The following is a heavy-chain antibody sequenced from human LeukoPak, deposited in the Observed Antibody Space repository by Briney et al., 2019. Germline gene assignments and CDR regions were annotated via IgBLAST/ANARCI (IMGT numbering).Heavy chain of an antibody. CDR2: ISSSSSYI. V-gene: IGHV3-21*01. D-gene: IGHD2-15*01. CDR1: GFTFSSYS. J-gene: IGHJ2*01. Sequence: PGGSLRLSCAASGFTFSSYSMNWVRQAPGKGLEWVSSISSSSSYIYYADSVKGRFTISRDNAKNSLYLQMNSLRAEDTAVYYCARDRDNDWYFDLWGRGTLVTVSP. CDR3: ARDRDNDWYFDL.